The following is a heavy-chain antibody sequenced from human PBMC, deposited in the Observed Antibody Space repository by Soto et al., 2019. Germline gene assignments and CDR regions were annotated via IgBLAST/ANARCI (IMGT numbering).Heavy chain of an antibody. CDR1: GFTFSIYA. CDR3: ARGYYGFWSGPRS. J-gene: IGHJ4*02. D-gene: IGHD3-3*01. CDR2: ISYDGSNK. V-gene: IGHV3-30-3*01. Sequence: GGSLRLSCAASGFTFSIYAMHWVRHAPGKGLEWVAVISYDGSNKYYADSVKGRFTISRDNSKNTLYLQMNSLRAEDTAVYYCARGYYGFWSGPRSWGQGTLVTVSS.